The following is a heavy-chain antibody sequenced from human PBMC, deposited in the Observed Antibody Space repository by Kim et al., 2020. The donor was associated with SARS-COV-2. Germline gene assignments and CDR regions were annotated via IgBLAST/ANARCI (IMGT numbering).Heavy chain of an antibody. Sequence: GGSLRLSCAASGFTFSNAWMSWVRQAPGKGLEWVGRIKSKTDGGTTDYAAPVKGRFTISRDDSKNTLYLQMNSLKTEDTAVYYCTTEVWDYVWGSYRPGDYWGQGTLVTVSS. CDR1: GFTFSNAW. D-gene: IGHD3-16*02. CDR2: IKSKTDGGTT. V-gene: IGHV3-15*01. CDR3: TTEVWDYVWGSYRPGDY. J-gene: IGHJ4*02.